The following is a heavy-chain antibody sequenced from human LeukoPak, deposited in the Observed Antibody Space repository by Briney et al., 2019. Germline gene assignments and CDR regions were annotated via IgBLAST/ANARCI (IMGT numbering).Heavy chain of an antibody. CDR1: GGSISSGSYY. J-gene: IGHJ4*02. D-gene: IGHD3-10*01. CDR2: IYTSGST. CDR3: ARALAHLRYFDY. V-gene: IGHV4-61*02. Sequence: SQTLSLTCTVSGGSISSGSYYWRWLRQPAGKGLEWIGRIYTSGSTNYNPSLKSRVTISVDTSKNQFSLKLSSVTAADTAVYYCARALAHLRYFDYWGQGTLVTVSS.